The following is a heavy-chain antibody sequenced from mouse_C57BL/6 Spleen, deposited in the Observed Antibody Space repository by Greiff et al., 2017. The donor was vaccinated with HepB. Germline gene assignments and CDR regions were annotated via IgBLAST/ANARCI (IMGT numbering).Heavy chain of an antibody. CDR2: IDPETGGT. CDR1: GYTFTDYE. D-gene: IGHD2-5*01. CDR3: TRRDYSNYVAMDY. J-gene: IGHJ4*01. Sequence: QVQLKESGVELVRPGASVTLSCKASGYTFTDYEMHWVKQTPVHGLEWIGAIDPETGGTAYNQKFKGKAILTADKSSSTAYMELRSLTSEDSAVYYCTRRDYSNYVAMDYWGQGTSVTVSS. V-gene: IGHV1-15*01.